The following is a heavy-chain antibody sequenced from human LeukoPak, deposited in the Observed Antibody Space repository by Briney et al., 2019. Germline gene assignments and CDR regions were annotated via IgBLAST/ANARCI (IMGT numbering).Heavy chain of an antibody. D-gene: IGHD3-3*01. J-gene: IGHJ6*02. CDR3: ARSFTIFGVVIIQYYYGMDV. V-gene: IGHV1-2*02. CDR2: INPNSGGT. CDR1: GYTFTGYY. Sequence: AASVKVSCKASGYTFTGYYMHWVRQAPGQGLEWMGWINPNSGGTNSAQKFQGRVTMTRDTSISTAYMELSRLRSDDTAVYYCARSFTIFGVVIIQYYYGMDVWGQGTTVTVSS.